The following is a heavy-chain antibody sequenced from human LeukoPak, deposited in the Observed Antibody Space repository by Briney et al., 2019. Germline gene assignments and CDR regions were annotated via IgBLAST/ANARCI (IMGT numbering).Heavy chain of an antibody. D-gene: IGHD2-8*02. Sequence: GGSLRLSCAASGFTFNSYWMHWVRQAPGKGLVWLSRINGDGSTTMYADSVKGRFTISRDNAKNTLYLQMNSLRAEDTAVYYCARNWWGMAEYWGQGTLVTVSS. CDR1: GFTFNSYW. CDR3: ARNWWGMAEY. J-gene: IGHJ4*02. CDR2: INGDGSTT. V-gene: IGHV3-74*03.